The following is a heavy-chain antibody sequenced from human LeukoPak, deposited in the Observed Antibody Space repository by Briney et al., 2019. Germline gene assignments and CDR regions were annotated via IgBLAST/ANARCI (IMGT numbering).Heavy chain of an antibody. Sequence: PSETLSLTCTVSGGSISSYYWSWIRQPPGKGLEWIGYIYYSGSTYYNPSLKGRVTISVDTSKNQFSLKLSSVTAADTAVYYCARDGQWETTHYYYMDVWGKGTTVTVSS. D-gene: IGHD1-26*01. CDR3: ARDGQWETTHYYYMDV. J-gene: IGHJ6*03. CDR2: IYYSGST. V-gene: IGHV4-59*12. CDR1: GGSISSYY.